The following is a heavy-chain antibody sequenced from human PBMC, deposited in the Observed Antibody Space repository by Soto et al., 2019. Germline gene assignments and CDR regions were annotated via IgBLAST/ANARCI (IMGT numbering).Heavy chain of an antibody. CDR2: INAGNGNT. D-gene: IGHD3-22*01. CDR1: GXTFTSYA. J-gene: IGHJ5*02. V-gene: IGHV1-3*01. Sequence: ASVKVSCKASGXTFTSYAMHWVRQAPGQRLEWMGWINAGNGNTKYSQKFQGRVTITRDTSASTAYMELSSLRSEDTAVYYCARAELGYYYDSSGSNWFDPWGQGTLVTVSS. CDR3: ARAELGYYYDSSGSNWFDP.